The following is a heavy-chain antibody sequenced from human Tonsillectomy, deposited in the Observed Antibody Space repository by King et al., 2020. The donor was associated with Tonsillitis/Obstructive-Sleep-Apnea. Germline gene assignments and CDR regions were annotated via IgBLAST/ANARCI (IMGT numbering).Heavy chain of an antibody. D-gene: IGHD3-3*01. CDR1: GFTFSNAW. J-gene: IGHJ4*02. V-gene: IGHV3-15*01. CDR3: TTDVGYDFWSGYYDFDY. Sequence: VQLVESGGGLVKPGGSLRLSCAASGFTFSNAWMSWVRQAPGKGLEWVGRIKSKAEGGTTDYAAPVKGRFTISRDDSKNTLYLQMNSLKTEDTAVYYCTTDVGYDFWSGYYDFDYWGQGTLVTVSS. CDR2: IKSKAEGGTT.